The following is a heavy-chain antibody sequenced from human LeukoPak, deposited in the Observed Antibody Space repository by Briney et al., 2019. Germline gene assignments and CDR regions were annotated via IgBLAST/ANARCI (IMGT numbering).Heavy chain of an antibody. CDR3: ARDLTYYYDSDHAFGI. CDR1: GGSISSYY. J-gene: IGHJ3*02. V-gene: IGHV4-4*07. Sequence: PSETLSLTCTVSGGSISSYYWSWIRQPAGKGLEWIGRIYTSGSTNYNPSLKSRVTMSVDTSKNQFSLKLSSVTAADTAVYYCARDLTYYYDSDHAFGIWGQGTMVTVSS. D-gene: IGHD3-22*01. CDR2: IYTSGST.